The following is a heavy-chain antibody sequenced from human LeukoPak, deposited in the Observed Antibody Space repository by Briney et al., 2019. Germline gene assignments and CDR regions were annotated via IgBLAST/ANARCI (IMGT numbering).Heavy chain of an antibody. CDR1: GGSISSSSYY. Sequence: SETLSLTCAVSGGSISSSSYYWGWIRQHPGKGLEWIGYIYYSGSTYYNPSLKSRVTISVDTSKNQFSLKLSSVTAADTAVYYCARGFQDYDILTGYDREYYFDYWGQGTLVTVSS. CDR3: ARGFQDYDILTGYDREYYFDY. J-gene: IGHJ4*02. CDR2: IYYSGST. V-gene: IGHV4-31*11. D-gene: IGHD3-9*01.